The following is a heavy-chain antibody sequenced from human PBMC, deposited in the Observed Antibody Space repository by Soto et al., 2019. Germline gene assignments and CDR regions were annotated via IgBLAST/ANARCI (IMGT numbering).Heavy chain of an antibody. CDR2: IWYEGSKK. J-gene: IGHJ6*02. V-gene: IGHV3-33*01. Sequence: PGGSLRLSCAASGFLFSNYGMHWVRQAPGKGLEWVAVIWYEGSKKYYADSVRGRFTISRDNSKNTLYLEMNSLRAEDTAVYYCARSSIAARDYYYYGLDVWGQGTTVTV. D-gene: IGHD6-6*01. CDR3: ARSSIAARDYYYYGLDV. CDR1: GFLFSNYG.